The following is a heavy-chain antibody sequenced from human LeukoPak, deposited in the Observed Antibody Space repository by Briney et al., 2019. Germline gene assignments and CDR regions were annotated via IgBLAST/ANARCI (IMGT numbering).Heavy chain of an antibody. V-gene: IGHV1-2*02. J-gene: IGHJ4*02. D-gene: IGHD4-17*01. Sequence: ASVKVSCKVSGYTFTDHYIHWVRQAPGQGLEWVGWINPNSGGTNYAQKFQGRVTMTRDTSISTVYMELSRLRSGDTAVYFCARDGSETVTFPADYWGQGTLVTVSS. CDR3: ARDGSETVTFPADY. CDR1: GYTFTDHY. CDR2: INPNSGGT.